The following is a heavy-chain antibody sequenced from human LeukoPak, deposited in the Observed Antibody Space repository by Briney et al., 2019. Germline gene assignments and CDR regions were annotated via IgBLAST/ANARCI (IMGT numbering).Heavy chain of an antibody. J-gene: IGHJ6*04. V-gene: IGHV4-34*01. Sequence: SETLSLTCAVYGGTFSGYYWSWIRQPPGKGLGWIGEINHSGSTNYNPSLKSRVTISVDTSKNQFSLKLSSVTAADTAVYYCARGVLGYSSGWPYYYYYGMDVWGKGTTVTVSS. CDR2: INHSGST. CDR1: GGTFSGYY. D-gene: IGHD6-19*01. CDR3: ARGVLGYSSGWPYYYYYGMDV.